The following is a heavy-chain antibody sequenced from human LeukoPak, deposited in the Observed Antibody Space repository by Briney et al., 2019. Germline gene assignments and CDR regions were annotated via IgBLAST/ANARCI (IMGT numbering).Heavy chain of an antibody. CDR3: AKEEILVPAALPDSYHSMEV. V-gene: IGHV3-9*01. D-gene: IGHD2-2*01. J-gene: IGHJ6*03. CDR2: ISWNSGSI. CDR1: GFTFDDYA. Sequence: GRSLRLSRAASGFTFDDYAMHWVRQAPGKGLEWVSGISWNSGSIGYADSVKGRFTISRDNAKNSLYLQMNSLRAEDTALYYCAKEEILVPAALPDSYHSMEVGDKGPTFTFSS.